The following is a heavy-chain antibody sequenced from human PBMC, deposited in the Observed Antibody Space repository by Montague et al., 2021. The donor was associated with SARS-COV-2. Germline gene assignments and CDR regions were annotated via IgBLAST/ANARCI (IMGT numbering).Heavy chain of an antibody. CDR1: GFSPSTSGVG. V-gene: IGHV2-5*02. D-gene: IGHD4-17*01. CDR3: ARSEYYGDWNPSGFAA. Sequence: PALGKPTQTLTLTCTFSGFSPSTSGVGVGWIRQPPGKALEWLALIYWDDDKRYSPSLKSRLTITKDTSKNQVVLTMTNMDPVDTAAYYCARSEYYGDWNPSGFAAWGQGTLVTASS. CDR2: IYWDDDK. J-gene: IGHJ5*02.